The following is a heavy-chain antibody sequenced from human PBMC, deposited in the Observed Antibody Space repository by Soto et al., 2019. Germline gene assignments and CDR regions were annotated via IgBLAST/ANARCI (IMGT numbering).Heavy chain of an antibody. V-gene: IGHV1-2*04. J-gene: IGHJ4*02. CDR2: INPNSGGT. CDR1: GYTFTGYY. Sequence: ASVKVSCKASGYTFTGYYMHWVRQAPGQGLEWMGWINPNSGGTNYAQKFQGWVTMTRDTSISTAYMELSRLRSDDTAVYYCARGSPKLAVAGFDYWGQGTLVTVSS. D-gene: IGHD6-19*01. CDR3: ARGSPKLAVAGFDY.